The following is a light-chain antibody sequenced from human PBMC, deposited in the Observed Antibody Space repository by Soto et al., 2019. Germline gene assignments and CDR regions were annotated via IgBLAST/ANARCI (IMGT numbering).Light chain of an antibody. CDR3: QQSGTPPWT. V-gene: IGKV1-39*01. CDR1: QSISSY. CDR2: EAS. J-gene: IGKJ1*01. Sequence: IQMTPSPSSLSSSVGDRVTITCLASQSISSYLNCYQQKPGKAPKLLIYEASSLQSGVPSRFSGSGSGTDFTLTISSLQPEDFATYYCQQSGTPPWTFGQGTKVDIK.